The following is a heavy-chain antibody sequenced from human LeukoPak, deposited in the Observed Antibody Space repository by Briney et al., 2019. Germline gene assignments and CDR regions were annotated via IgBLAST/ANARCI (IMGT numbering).Heavy chain of an antibody. Sequence: PGGSLRLSCSASGFTFSSYTMYWVRQAPGKGLKCVSTITGNGDITNYADSVKGRFTISRDNPKNTLNLLMSSLRPEDTAVYYCVKQHGDWRASGYFLHWGQGTLVTVSS. CDR1: GFTFSSYT. J-gene: IGHJ1*01. CDR3: VKQHGDWRASGYFLH. D-gene: IGHD4-17*01. CDR2: ITGNGDIT. V-gene: IGHV3-64D*06.